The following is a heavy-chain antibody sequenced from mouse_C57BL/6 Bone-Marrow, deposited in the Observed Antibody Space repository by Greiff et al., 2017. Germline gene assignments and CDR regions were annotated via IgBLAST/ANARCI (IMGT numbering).Heavy chain of an antibody. D-gene: IGHD4-1*01. CDR2: IYPSDSET. CDR3: ARREGLGQNYAMGY. V-gene: IGHV1-61*01. CDR1: GYTFTSYW. Sequence: QVQLQQPGAELVRPGSSVKLSCKASGYTFTSYWMDWVKQRPGQGLEWIGNIYPSDSETHYNQKFKDKATLTVDKSSNTAYLQLSSLTSEDSAVYDCARREGLGQNYAMGYGGQGTAVTVSS. J-gene: IGHJ4*01.